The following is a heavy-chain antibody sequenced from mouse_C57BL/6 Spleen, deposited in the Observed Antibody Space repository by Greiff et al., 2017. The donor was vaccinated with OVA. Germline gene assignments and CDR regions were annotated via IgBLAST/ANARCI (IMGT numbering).Heavy chain of an antibody. CDR1: GFTFSDYG. J-gene: IGHJ4*01. CDR2: ISSGSSTI. V-gene: IGHV5-17*01. CDR3: ARKYDYEKNYYAMDY. D-gene: IGHD2-4*01. Sequence: EVMLVESGGGLVKPGGSLKLSCAASGFTFSDYGMHWVRQAPEKGLEWVAYISSGSSTIYYADTVKGRFTISRDHAKNTLFLQMTSLRSEDTAMYYCARKYDYEKNYYAMDYWGQGTSVTVSS.